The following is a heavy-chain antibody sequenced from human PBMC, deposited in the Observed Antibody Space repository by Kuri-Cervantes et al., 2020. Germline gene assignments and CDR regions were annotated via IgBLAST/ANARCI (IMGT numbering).Heavy chain of an antibody. CDR3: AKTSYLYYYYMDV. CDR1: GFTFSSYG. CDR2: IRCDGSNK. J-gene: IGHJ6*03. V-gene: IGHV3-30*02. Sequence: GESLKISCAASGFTFSSYGMHWVRQAPGKGLEWVAFIRCDGSNKYYADSVKGRFTISRDNSKNTLYLQMNSLRAEDTAVYYCAKTSYLYYYYMDVWGKGTTVTVSS. D-gene: IGHD1-26*01.